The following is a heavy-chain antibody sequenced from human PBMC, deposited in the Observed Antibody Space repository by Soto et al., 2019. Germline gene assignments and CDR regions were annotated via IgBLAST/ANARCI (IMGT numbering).Heavy chain of an antibody. V-gene: IGHV4-59*08. CDR2: IYYSGST. D-gene: IGHD6-19*01. CDR3: ARGRLIAVAGKMIGAFDI. Sequence: SETLSLTCTVSGGSISSYYWSWIRQPPGKGLEWIGYIYYSGSTNYNPSLKSRVTISVDTSKNQFSLKLSSVTAADTAVYYCARGRLIAVAGKMIGAFDIWGQGTMVTVPS. J-gene: IGHJ3*02. CDR1: GGSISSYY.